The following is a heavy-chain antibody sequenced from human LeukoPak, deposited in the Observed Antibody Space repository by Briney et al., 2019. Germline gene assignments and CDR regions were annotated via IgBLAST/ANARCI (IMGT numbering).Heavy chain of an antibody. CDR3: ARSSLGTYYFDY. CDR1: GGSISSYY. V-gene: IGHV4-59*01. Sequence: SETLSLTWTVSGGSISSYYWSWIRQPPGKRLEWIGYIYYSGSTNYNPSLKSRVTISVDTSKNQFSLKLSSVTAADTAVYYCARSSLGTYYFDYWGQGTLVTVSS. J-gene: IGHJ4*02. CDR2: IYYSGST. D-gene: IGHD7-27*01.